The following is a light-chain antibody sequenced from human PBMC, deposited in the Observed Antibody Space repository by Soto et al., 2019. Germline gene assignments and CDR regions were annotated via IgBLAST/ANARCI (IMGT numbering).Light chain of an antibody. CDR2: EVS. V-gene: IGLV2-14*01. CDR3: SSYSSSSTLV. Sequence: QSALTQPASVSLSPGQSITIACSGSSSDVGGYNYVSWFQQHPGKAPKLMIYEVSNRPSGVSNRFSASKSGNTASLTISGLQAEDEATYYCSSYSSSSTLVFGTGTKVTVL. CDR1: SSDVGGYNY. J-gene: IGLJ1*01.